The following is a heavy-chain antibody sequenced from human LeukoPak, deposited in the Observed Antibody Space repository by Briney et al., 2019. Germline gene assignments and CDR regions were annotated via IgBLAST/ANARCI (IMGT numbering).Heavy chain of an antibody. V-gene: IGHV3-7*01. CDR3: ARGFQRGDSPV. J-gene: IGHJ4*02. CDR1: GFTFSTYS. CDR2: INKDGSEK. D-gene: IGHD2-21*02. Sequence: GGSLRLSCAASGFTFSTYSLSWLRQAPGKGLEWVAKINKDGSEKGYVDSVKGRFTISRDNAKGSLYLQMNSLRAEDTAVYYCARGFQRGDSPVWGQGTLVTVSS.